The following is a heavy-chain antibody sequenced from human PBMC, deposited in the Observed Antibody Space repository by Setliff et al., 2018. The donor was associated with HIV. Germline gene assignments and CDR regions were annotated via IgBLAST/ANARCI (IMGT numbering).Heavy chain of an antibody. CDR3: ARTQNYDYVWGSYRPFGY. CDR1: GFTFSSYE. D-gene: IGHD3-16*02. Sequence: GGSLRLSCAASGFTFSSYEMNWVRQAPGKGLEWVSYISSSGSTIYYADSVKGRFTISRDNAKNSLYLQMNSLRAEDTAVYYCARTQNYDYVWGSYRPFGYWGQGTLVTVSS. V-gene: IGHV3-48*03. J-gene: IGHJ4*02. CDR2: ISSSGSTI.